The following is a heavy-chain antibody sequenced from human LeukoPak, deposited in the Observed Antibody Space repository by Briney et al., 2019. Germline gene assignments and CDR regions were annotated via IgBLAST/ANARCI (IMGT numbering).Heavy chain of an antibody. J-gene: IGHJ4*02. D-gene: IGHD3-10*01. CDR2: ISHSGST. V-gene: IGHV4-38-2*02. CDR1: GYSITSGHY. CDR3: ARGDYASGSFLDY. Sequence: PSETLSLTCSVSGYSITSGHYWAWIRQPPGKGLEWVGTISHSGSTYYNPTLKSRASLSLDTSKNHFSLKVNYVTAADTAVYYCARGDYASGSFLDYWGQGTLVTVSS.